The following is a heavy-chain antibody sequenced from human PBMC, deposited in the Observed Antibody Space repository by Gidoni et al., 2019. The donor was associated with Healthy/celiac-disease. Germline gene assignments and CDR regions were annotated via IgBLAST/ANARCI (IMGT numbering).Heavy chain of an antibody. J-gene: IGHJ4*02. Sequence: EVQLVESGGGLVQPGRSLRLSCTASGFTFGDYAMSWVRQAPGKGLEWVGFIRSKAYGGTTEYAASVKGRFTISRDDSKSIAYLQMNSLKTEDTAVYYCTMRYPSYYDSSGYYIKFDYWGQGTLVTVSS. CDR2: IRSKAYGGTT. CDR3: TMRYPSYYDSSGYYIKFDY. D-gene: IGHD3-22*01. CDR1: GFTFGDYA. V-gene: IGHV3-49*04.